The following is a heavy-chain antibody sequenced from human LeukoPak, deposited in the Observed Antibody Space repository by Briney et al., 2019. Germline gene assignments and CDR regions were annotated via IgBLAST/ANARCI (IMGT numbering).Heavy chain of an antibody. J-gene: IGHJ4*01. V-gene: IGHV3-53*01. CDR2: IYSGGST. CDR1: EFTVSSNY. CDR3: ASLARDY. Sequence: PGGSLRLSCAASEFTVSSNYMSWVRQAPGKGLEWVSVIYSGGSTYYADSVKGRFTVSRDNSKNMLFLRMNSLRVEDTAVYFCASLARDYWGQGTLVSVSS. D-gene: IGHD3-3*02.